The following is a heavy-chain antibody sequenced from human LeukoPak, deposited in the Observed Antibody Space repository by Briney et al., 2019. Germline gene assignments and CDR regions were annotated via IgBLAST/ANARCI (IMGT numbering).Heavy chain of an antibody. CDR2: ISSSSSTI. D-gene: IGHD6-19*01. Sequence: GGSQRLSCAASGFTFSSYSMNWVRQAPGKGLEWVSYISSSSSTIYYADSVKGRFTISRDNAKNSLYLQMNSLRAEDTAVYYCARAGGSGWYFTDYWGQGTLVTVSS. J-gene: IGHJ4*02. V-gene: IGHV3-48*01. CDR3: ARAGGSGWYFTDY. CDR1: GFTFSSYS.